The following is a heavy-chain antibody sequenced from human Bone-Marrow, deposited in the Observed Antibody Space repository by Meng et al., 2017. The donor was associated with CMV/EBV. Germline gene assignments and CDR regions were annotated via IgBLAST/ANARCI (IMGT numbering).Heavy chain of an antibody. Sequence: GESLKISCAAAGFTFDDYTMHWVRQAPGEGLEWVSLISWDGGSTYYADSVKGRCTISRDNAKKSLYLQMNSLRAEDTAVYYCARGKVDCSSTRCYGWFDRWGQGTLVTVSS. D-gene: IGHD2-2*01. J-gene: IGHJ5*02. CDR2: ISWDGGST. V-gene: IGHV3-43*01. CDR1: GFTFDDYT. CDR3: ARGKVDCSSTRCYGWFDR.